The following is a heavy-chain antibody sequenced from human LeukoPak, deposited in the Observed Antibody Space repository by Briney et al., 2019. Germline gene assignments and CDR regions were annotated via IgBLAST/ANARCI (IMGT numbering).Heavy chain of an antibody. CDR1: GYTFTGYY. CDR2: INPNSGGT. Sequence: GASVKVSCKASGYTFTGYYMHWVRQAPGQGLEWMGWINPNSGGTNYAQKFQGRVTMTTDTSTSTAYMELRSLRSDDTAVYYCAREGIAVADSIDYWGQGTLVTVSS. D-gene: IGHD6-19*01. V-gene: IGHV1-2*02. J-gene: IGHJ4*02. CDR3: AREGIAVADSIDY.